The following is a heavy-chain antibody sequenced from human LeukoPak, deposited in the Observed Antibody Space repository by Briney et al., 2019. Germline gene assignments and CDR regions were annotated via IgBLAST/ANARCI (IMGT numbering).Heavy chain of an antibody. CDR1: GFTFSNAW. D-gene: IGHD1-26*01. Sequence: GGSLRLSCAASGFTFSNAWMSWVRQAPGKGLEWVGRIKSKTDGGTTDYAAHVKGIFTISRDDSKNTLYLQMNSLKTEDTAVYYCTTDSIVGATTPDYWGQGTLVTVSS. CDR2: IKSKTDGGTT. V-gene: IGHV3-15*01. CDR3: TTDSIVGATTPDY. J-gene: IGHJ4*02.